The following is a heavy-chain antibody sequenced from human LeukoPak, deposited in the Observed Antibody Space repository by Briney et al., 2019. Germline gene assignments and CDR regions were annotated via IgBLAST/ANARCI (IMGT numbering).Heavy chain of an antibody. D-gene: IGHD5-24*01. V-gene: IGHV5-51*01. CDR2: IYPDDSDT. CDR1: GYKFTNYW. Sequence: GESLKISCEGSGYKFTNYWIGWVRQMPGEGLEWMGNIYPDDSDTRYSPSFQGQVTISADTSINTAYLQLSSLKASDTAIYYCARLKMATGHFDYWGQGTLVTVSS. CDR3: ARLKMATGHFDY. J-gene: IGHJ4*02.